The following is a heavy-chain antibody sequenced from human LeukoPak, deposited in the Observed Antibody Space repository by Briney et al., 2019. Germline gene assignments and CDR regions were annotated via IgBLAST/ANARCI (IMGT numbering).Heavy chain of an antibody. CDR1: RFTFSSYG. J-gene: IGHJ4*02. D-gene: IGHD5-18*01. Sequence: GGSLRLSCAASRFTFSSYGMSWVRQAPGKGLEWVSAISGSGGSTYYADSVKGRFTISRDNSKNTLYLQMNSLRAEDTTVYYCAKVRGYSYGYWDYWGQGTLVTVSS. V-gene: IGHV3-23*01. CDR3: AKVRGYSYGYWDY. CDR2: ISGSGGST.